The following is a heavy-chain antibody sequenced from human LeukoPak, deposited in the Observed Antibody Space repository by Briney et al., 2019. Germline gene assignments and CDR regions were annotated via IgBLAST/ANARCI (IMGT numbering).Heavy chain of an antibody. CDR2: LNHSGSH. V-gene: IGHV4-34*01. Sequence: SETLSLPCAVYGAPFNGYYWSWLRQPPGKGLKWLGELNHSGSHNYNPSLKSRLTQFVDPFKNHFSLTLSHVTAPGTAGILLARGRGGGKNWFDPWGQGTLVTVSS. J-gene: IGHJ5*02. CDR3: ARGRGGGKNWFDP. CDR1: GAPFNGYY. D-gene: IGHD2-15*01.